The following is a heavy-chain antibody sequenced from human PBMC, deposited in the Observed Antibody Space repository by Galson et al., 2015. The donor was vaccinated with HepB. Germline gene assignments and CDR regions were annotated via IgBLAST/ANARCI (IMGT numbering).Heavy chain of an antibody. CDR2: ISYDGSNK. CDR1: GFTFSSYG. D-gene: IGHD3-22*01. J-gene: IGHJ5*02. Sequence: SLRLSCAASGFTFSSYGMHWVRQAPGKGLEWVAVISYDGSNKYYADSVKGRFTISRDNSKNTLYLQMNSLRAEDTAVYYCAKDLERDSSRDWFDPWGQGTLVTVSS. CDR3: AKDLERDSSRDWFDP. V-gene: IGHV3-30*18.